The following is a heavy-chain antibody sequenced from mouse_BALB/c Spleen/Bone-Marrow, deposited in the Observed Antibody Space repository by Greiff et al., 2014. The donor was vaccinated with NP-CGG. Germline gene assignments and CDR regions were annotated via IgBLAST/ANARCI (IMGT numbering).Heavy chain of an antibody. D-gene: IGHD2-10*01. CDR2: ILPGSGST. V-gene: IGHV1-9*01. J-gene: IGHJ4*01. CDR1: GYTFSSYW. CDR3: ARAYYVNYDAMDY. Sequence: QVQLQQSGAELMKPGASMKISRKATGYTFSSYWIEWVKQRPGHGLEWIGEILPGSGSTNYNERFKGKATFTADTSSNTAYVQLSSLTSEDSAVYYCARAYYVNYDAMDYWGQGTSVTVSS.